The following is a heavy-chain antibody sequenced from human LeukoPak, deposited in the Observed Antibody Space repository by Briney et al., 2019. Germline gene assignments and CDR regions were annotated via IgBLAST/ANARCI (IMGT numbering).Heavy chain of an antibody. J-gene: IGHJ3*02. CDR1: GGTFSSYA. CDR2: IIPIFGTA. D-gene: IGHD7-27*01. Sequence: GASVKVSCKAPGGTFSSYAISWVRQAPGQGLEWMGGIIPIFGTANYAQKFQGRVTITADKSTSTAYMELSSLRSEDTAVYYCARDGESTPGAFDIWGQGTMVTVSS. CDR3: ARDGESTPGAFDI. V-gene: IGHV1-69*06.